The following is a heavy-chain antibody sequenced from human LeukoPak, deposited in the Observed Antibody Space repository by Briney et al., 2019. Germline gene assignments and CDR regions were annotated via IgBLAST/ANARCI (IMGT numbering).Heavy chain of an antibody. CDR2: ISSGSSYL. J-gene: IGHJ6*02. CDR3: ARDHSGYGDFYYGMDD. Sequence: GGSLRLSCAASGFTFSIYNLNWVRQAPGKGLEWVSSISSGSSYLYYAHSVKGRFTISRDNAKNSLYLQMNSLKPEDTAVYYCARDHSGYGDFYYGMDDWGQGTTVTVSS. D-gene: IGHD5-12*01. V-gene: IGHV3-21*01. CDR1: GFTFSIYN.